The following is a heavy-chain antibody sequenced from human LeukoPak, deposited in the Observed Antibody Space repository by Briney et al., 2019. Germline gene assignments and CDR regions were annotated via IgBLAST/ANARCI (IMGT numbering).Heavy chain of an antibody. Sequence: GGSLRLSCAASGFTFNTYWMIWVRQAPGKGLEWVANIDQGGSTKYYVDSLKGRFTISRDNAKDSLYLQMNSLRAEDTAVYYCVRDKGGRSGAIYYDAFDVWGQGTMVTVSS. CDR3: VRDKGGRSGAIYYDAFDV. V-gene: IGHV3-7*01. CDR2: IDQGGSTK. J-gene: IGHJ3*01. D-gene: IGHD1-26*01. CDR1: GFTFNTYW.